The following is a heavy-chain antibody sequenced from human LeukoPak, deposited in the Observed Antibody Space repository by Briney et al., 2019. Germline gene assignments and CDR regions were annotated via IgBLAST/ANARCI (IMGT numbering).Heavy chain of an antibody. D-gene: IGHD5-24*01. CDR1: GFTLSSYA. Sequence: QPGGSLRLSCAASGFTLSSYAMSWVRQAPGKGLEWVSAISGSGGSTYYADSVKGRFTISRDNSKNTLYLQMNSLRAEDTAVYYCAKGTRDGLKSRVLPKHFDYWGQGTLVTVSS. V-gene: IGHV3-23*01. CDR3: AKGTRDGLKSRVLPKHFDY. CDR2: ISGSGGST. J-gene: IGHJ4*02.